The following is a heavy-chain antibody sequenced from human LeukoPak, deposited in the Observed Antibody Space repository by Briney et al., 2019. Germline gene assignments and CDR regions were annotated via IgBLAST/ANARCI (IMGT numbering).Heavy chain of an antibody. V-gene: IGHV4-59*01. J-gene: IGHJ6*03. Sequence: PSETLSLTCTVSGGSISSYYWSWIRQPPGKGLEWIGYIYYSGSTNYNPSLKSRVTISVDTSKNQFSLKPSSVTAADTAVYYCARVYYYYYYMDVWGRGTTVTISS. CDR2: IYYSGST. CDR3: ARVYYYYYYMDV. CDR1: GGSISSYY.